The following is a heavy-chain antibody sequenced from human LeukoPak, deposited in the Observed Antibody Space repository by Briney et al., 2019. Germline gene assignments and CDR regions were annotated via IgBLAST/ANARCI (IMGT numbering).Heavy chain of an antibody. J-gene: IGHJ4*02. CDR3: ARASYDILTGYYYFDY. CDR2: INPNSGGT. V-gene: IGHV1-2*04. CDR1: GYTFTGYY. Sequence: ASVKVSCKASGYTFTGYYMHWVRQAPGQGPEWMGWINPNSGGTNYAQKFQGWVTMTRDTSISTAYMELSRLRSDDTAVYYCARASYDILTGYYYFDYWGQGTLVTVS. D-gene: IGHD3-9*01.